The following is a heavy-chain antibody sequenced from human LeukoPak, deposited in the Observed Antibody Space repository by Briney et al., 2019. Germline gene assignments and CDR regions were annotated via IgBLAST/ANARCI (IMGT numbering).Heavy chain of an antibody. CDR1: GGSISSYY. Sequence: PSETLSLTCTVSGGSISSYYWSWIRQPPGKGLEWIGYIYYSGGTNYNPSLKSRVTISVDTSKNQFSLKLSSVTAADTAVYYCARLAVAYYFDYWGQGTLVTVSS. D-gene: IGHD6-19*01. V-gene: IGHV4-59*08. J-gene: IGHJ4*02. CDR2: IYYSGGT. CDR3: ARLAVAYYFDY.